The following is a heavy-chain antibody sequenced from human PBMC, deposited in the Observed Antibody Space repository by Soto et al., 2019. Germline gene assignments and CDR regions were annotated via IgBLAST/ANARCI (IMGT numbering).Heavy chain of an antibody. J-gene: IGHJ6*01. CDR2: TYYRAKWFN. V-gene: IGHV6-1*01. D-gene: IGHD1-26*01. Sequence: SQTLSLTCAISGDSVSSNSAAWNWIRQSPSRGLEWLGRTYYRAKWFNDYAVSVKSRITISPDTSKNQFSLQLNSVTPEDTAVYYCARASASSGSYDFGSWGKQTRLTVAS. CDR3: ARASASSGSYDFGS. CDR1: GDSVSSNSAA.